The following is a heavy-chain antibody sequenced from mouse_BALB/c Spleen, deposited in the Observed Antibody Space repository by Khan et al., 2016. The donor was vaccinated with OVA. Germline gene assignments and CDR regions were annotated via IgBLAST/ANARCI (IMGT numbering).Heavy chain of an antibody. V-gene: IGHV14-3*02. D-gene: IGHD2-3*01. CDR3: ARPSYDPRDFEV. Sequence: VQLKQSGAELVKPGASVKLSCTASGFNIKDTYLHWVKQRPEQGLEWIGRIAPANGNTQYDPKFQGKADITSEPSSNTSYLQLNSLTSEDTAGYYCARPSYDPRDFEVWGAGTTVTVSS. CDR2: IAPANGNT. J-gene: IGHJ1*01. CDR1: GFNIKDTY.